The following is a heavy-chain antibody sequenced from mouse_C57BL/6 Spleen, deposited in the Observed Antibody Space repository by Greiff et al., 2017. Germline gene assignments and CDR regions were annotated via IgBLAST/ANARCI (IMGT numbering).Heavy chain of an antibody. D-gene: IGHD1-1*01. CDR3: ARDGSSYWYFDV. CDR1: GYTFTSYW. V-gene: IGHV1-52*01. Sequence: QVQLQQPGAELVRPGSSVKLSCKASGYTFTSYWMHWVKQRPIQGLEWIGNIDPSDSETHYNQKFKDKATLTVDKSSSTAYMQLSSLTSEDSAVYYCARDGSSYWYFDVWGTGTTGTVSS. CDR2: IDPSDSET. J-gene: IGHJ1*03.